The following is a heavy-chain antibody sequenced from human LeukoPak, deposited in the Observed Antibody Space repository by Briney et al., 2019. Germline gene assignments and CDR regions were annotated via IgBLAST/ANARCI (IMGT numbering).Heavy chain of an antibody. J-gene: IGHJ6*03. D-gene: IGHD2-2*01. CDR2: VSPSGNT. Sequence: SETLSLTCTVSGDSIGSYYWTWIRQPAGKGLEWIGRVSPSGNTKYNSSLKSRLSMSVDSSKSQISLKVTSVTAADTAVYYCARGVVPPGMDYYHYMDVWGKGTTVTVSS. CDR1: GDSIGSYY. V-gene: IGHV4-4*07. CDR3: ARGVVPPGMDYYHYMDV.